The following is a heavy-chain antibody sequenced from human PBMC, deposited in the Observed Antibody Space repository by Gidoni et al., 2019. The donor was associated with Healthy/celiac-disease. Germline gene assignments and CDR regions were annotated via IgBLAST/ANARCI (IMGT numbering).Heavy chain of an antibody. J-gene: IGHJ6*04. CDR2: INPNSGGT. Sequence: QVQLVQSGAEVKKPGASVKVSCKASGYSFTGYYMHWVRQVPGQGLEWMGWINPNSGGTYYAQKFQGRVTMTRDTSISTAYMEVSRLRSDDTAVYYCARDLGGYCTGTSCYSDVWGKGTTVTVSS. D-gene: IGHD2-2*01. V-gene: IGHV1-2*02. CDR3: ARDLGGYCTGTSCYSDV. CDR1: GYSFTGYY.